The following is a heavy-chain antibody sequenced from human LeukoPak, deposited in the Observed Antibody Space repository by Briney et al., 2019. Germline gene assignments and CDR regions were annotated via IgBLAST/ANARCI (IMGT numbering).Heavy chain of an antibody. D-gene: IGHD3-10*01. CDR2: ISGSGGST. V-gene: IGHV3-23*01. J-gene: IGHJ4*02. Sequence: PGGSLRLSCAASGFTFSSYAMSWVRQAPGKGLEWVSAISGSGGSTYYADSVKGRFTISRDNSKNTLYLQMNSLRAEDTAVYYCAKDPNFYGSGRNGDYWGQGTLVTVSS. CDR1: GFTFSSYA. CDR3: AKDPNFYGSGRNGDY.